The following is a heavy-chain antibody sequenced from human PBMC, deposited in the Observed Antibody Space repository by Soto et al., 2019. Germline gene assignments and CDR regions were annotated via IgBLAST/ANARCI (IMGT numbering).Heavy chain of an antibody. CDR3: SIGSWSADNFDV. Sequence: QVHLVQSGAEVNKPGSSVKVSCKAAGGTFSTYTRIWVRQAPGQGLEWMGRIIPMLTVRNSAQKFQGRVTLTADKSTSTAFMELTSLRSDDTAVYYCSIGSWSADNFDVWGQGTMVTVSS. D-gene: IGHD2-2*01. CDR2: IIPMLTVR. J-gene: IGHJ3*01. V-gene: IGHV1-69*02. CDR1: GGTFSTYT.